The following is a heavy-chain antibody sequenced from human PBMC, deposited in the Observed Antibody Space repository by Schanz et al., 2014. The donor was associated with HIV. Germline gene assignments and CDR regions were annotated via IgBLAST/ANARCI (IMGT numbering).Heavy chain of an antibody. CDR3: ARAALSSEYYYGMDV. Sequence: QVRLVQSGAEVKKPGSSVKVSCKASGGTFSSYAISWVRQAPGQGLEWMGGIIPIFGTANYAQKFQGRVTISADESTSTAYMELRSLRSADTAVYFCARAALSSEYYYGMDVGGQGTTVTVSS. D-gene: IGHD2-15*01. CDR2: IIPIFGTA. V-gene: IGHV1-69*01. CDR1: GGTFSSYA. J-gene: IGHJ6*02.